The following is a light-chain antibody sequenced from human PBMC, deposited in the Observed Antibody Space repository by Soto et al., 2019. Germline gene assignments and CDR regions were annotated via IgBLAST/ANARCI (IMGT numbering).Light chain of an antibody. CDR1: SSDVGVYNY. V-gene: IGLV2-11*01. J-gene: IGLJ1*01. Sequence: QSALTQPRSVSGSPGQSVTISCTGTSSDVGVYNYVSWYQQYPGKAPKIMIYDVSKRPSGVPDRFSGSKSDNTASLTISGLQAEDEADYYCCSYAGSYTFVFGIGTQLTV. CDR2: DVS. CDR3: CSYAGSYTFV.